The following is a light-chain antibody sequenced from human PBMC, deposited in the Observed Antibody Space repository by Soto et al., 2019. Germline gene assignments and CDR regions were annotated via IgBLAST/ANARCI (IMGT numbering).Light chain of an antibody. CDR3: SSYTSSSLYV. J-gene: IGLJ1*01. V-gene: IGLV2-14*01. Sequence: QSTLTQPASVSGPPGQSITISCTGTSSDVGGYNYVSWYQQHPGKAPKLMIYDVSNRPSGVSNRFSGSKSGNTASLTISGLQAEDEADYYCSSYTSSSLYVFGTGTKLTV. CDR1: SSDVGGYNY. CDR2: DVS.